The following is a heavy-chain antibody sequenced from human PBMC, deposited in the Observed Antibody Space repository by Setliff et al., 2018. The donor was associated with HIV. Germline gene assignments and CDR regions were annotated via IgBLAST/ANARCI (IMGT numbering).Heavy chain of an antibody. CDR2: IYYSGST. CDR3: ARGRRSSGWYVYH. D-gene: IGHD6-19*01. CDR1: GGSISSSSYY. V-gene: IGHV4-39*01. Sequence: SETLSLTCTVSGGSISSSSYYWGWIRQPPGKGLEWIGSIYYSGSTYYNPSLKSRVTISVDTSKNQFSLKLSSVTAADTAVYYCARGRRSSGWYVYHWGQGTLVTVS. J-gene: IGHJ4*02.